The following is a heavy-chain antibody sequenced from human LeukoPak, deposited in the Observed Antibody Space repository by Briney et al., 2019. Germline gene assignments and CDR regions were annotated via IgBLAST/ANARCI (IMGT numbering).Heavy chain of an antibody. D-gene: IGHD1-26*01. J-gene: IGHJ4*02. Sequence: SETLSLTCAVYGESFSGYYWNWIRQPPGKGLEWIGENNHSGSTNYNPSLKSRVTISVDTSKNQFSLKLSSVTAADTAVYYCARSPVLVGATPTDWGQGTLVTVSS. CDR3: ARSPVLVGATPTD. CDR1: GESFSGYY. CDR2: NNHSGST. V-gene: IGHV4-34*01.